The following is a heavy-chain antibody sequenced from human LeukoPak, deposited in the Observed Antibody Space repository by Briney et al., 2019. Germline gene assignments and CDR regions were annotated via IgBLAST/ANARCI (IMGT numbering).Heavy chain of an antibody. CDR2: ISAYNGNT. J-gene: IGHJ4*02. CDR3: ARDIPPGYCSGGSCYFDY. V-gene: IGHV1-18*04. Sequence: ASVKVSCKASGYTFTSYGISWVRQASGQGLEWMGWISAYNGNTNYAQKLQGRVTMTTDTSTSTAYMELRSLRSDDTAVYYCARDIPPGYCSGGSCYFDYWGQGTLVTVSS. D-gene: IGHD2-15*01. CDR1: GYTFTSYG.